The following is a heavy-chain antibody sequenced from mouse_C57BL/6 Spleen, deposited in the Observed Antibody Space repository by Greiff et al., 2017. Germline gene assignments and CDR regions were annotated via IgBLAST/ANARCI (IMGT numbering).Heavy chain of an antibody. D-gene: IGHD2-5*01. J-gene: IGHJ2*01. Sequence: EVQLQQSGPELVKPGASVKISCKASGYTFTDYYMNWVKQSHGKSLEWIGDINPNNGGTSYNQKFKGKATLTVDKSSSTAYMELRSLTSEDSAVYYCARGGYYSNYEVYFDYWGQGTTLTVSS. CDR2: INPNNGGT. V-gene: IGHV1-26*01. CDR1: GYTFTDYY. CDR3: ARGGYYSNYEVYFDY.